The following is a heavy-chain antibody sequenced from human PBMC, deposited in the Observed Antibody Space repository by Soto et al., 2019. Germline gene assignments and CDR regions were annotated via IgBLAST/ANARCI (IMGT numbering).Heavy chain of an antibody. V-gene: IGHV3-21*01. D-gene: IGHD3-16*02. J-gene: IGHJ3*02. CDR3: ARDGDYVWGSYRWSAAFDI. CDR2: ISSSSSYI. CDR1: GFTFSSYS. Sequence: EVQLVESGGGLVKPGGFLRLSCAASGFTFSSYSMNWVRQAPGKGLEWVSSISSSSSYIYYADSVKGRFTISRDNAKNSLYLQMNTLRAEDTVVYYCARDGDYVWGSYRWSAAFDIWGQGTMVTVSS.